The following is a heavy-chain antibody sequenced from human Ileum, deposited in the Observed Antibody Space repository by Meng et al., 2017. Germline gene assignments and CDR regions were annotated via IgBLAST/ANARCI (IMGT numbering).Heavy chain of an antibody. CDR2: IYYSGIT. Sequence: SETLSLTCTVSGGSISTYYWTWIRQPPGKGLEWIGFIYYSGITNYNPSLKSRLTISVDTSKNQFSLKLSSVTAADTAVYYCARARGDSSGCTDWGQGTLVTVSS. CDR3: ARARGDSSGCTD. J-gene: IGHJ4*02. CDR1: GGSISTYY. D-gene: IGHD3-22*01. V-gene: IGHV4-59*01.